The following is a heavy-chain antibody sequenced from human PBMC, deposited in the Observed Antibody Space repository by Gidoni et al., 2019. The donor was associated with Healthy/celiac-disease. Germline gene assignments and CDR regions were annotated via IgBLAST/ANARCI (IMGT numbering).Heavy chain of an antibody. CDR3: AGPLGYCSSTSCYKGPEYDFWSGYYSLHAFDI. CDR1: GGTFSSYA. CDR2: IIPIFGTA. J-gene: IGHJ3*02. Sequence: QVQLVQSGAEVKKPGSSVKVSCKASGGTFSSYAISWVRQAPGQGLEWMGGIIPIFGTANYAQKFQGRVTITADESTSTAYMELSSLRSEDTAVYYCAGPLGYCSSTSCYKGPEYDFWSGYYSLHAFDIWGQGTMVTVSS. V-gene: IGHV1-69*01. D-gene: IGHD2-2*02.